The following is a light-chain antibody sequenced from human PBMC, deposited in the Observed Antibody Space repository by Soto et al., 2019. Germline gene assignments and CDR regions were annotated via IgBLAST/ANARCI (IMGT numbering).Light chain of an antibody. J-gene: IGKJ4*01. CDR1: QSVSSSY. V-gene: IGKV3-20*01. CDR3: HQYGSSTA. CDR2: GAS. Sequence: ETVLTQSPGTLSLSPGERATLSCRASQSVSSSYLAWYQQKPGQAPRLLIYGASSRATGIPDRFSGSGSGTEFTLTISRLEPDNLTVYYCHQYGSSTAFGGGTKVEIK.